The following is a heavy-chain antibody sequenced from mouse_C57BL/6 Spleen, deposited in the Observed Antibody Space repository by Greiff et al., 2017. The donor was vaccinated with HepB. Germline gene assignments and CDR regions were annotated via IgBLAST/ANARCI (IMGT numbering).Heavy chain of an antibody. CDR3: ARQGGYGNYGYYFDY. CDR2: ISNGGGST. J-gene: IGHJ2*01. CDR1: GFTFSDYY. D-gene: IGHD2-1*01. V-gene: IGHV5-12*01. Sequence: EVQVVESGGGLVQPGGSLKLSCAASGFTFSDYYMYWVRQTPEKRLEWVAYISNGGGSTYYPDTVKGRFTISRDNAKNTLYLQMSRLKSEDTAMYYCARQGGYGNYGYYFDYWGQGTTLTVSS.